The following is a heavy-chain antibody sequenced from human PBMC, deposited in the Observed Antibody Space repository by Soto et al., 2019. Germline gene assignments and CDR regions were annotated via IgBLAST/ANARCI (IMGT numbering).Heavy chain of an antibody. Sequence: EVQLVESGGGLVKPGGSLRLSCAASGFTLSSYSMNWVRQAPGKGLEWVSSISSSSSYIYYADSVKGRFTISRDNAKNSLYLQMNSLRAEDTAVYYCARDGGYCSSTSCYTSGYYYGMDVWGQGTTVTVSS. V-gene: IGHV3-21*01. CDR1: GFTLSSYS. CDR3: ARDGGYCSSTSCYTSGYYYGMDV. J-gene: IGHJ6*02. CDR2: ISSSSSYI. D-gene: IGHD2-2*02.